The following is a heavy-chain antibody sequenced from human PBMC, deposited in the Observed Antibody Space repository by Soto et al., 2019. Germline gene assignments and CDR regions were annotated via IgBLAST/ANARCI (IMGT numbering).Heavy chain of an antibody. D-gene: IGHD2-15*01. Sequence: PSETLSLTCIVSGGSISSGGYYWSWIRQHPGKGLEWIGYIYYSGSTYYNPSLKSRVTISVDTSKNQFSLKLSSVTAAATAVYYCERAPSGGNLFDYWGPGTLVTVSS. CDR3: ERAPSGGNLFDY. CDR1: GGSISSGGYY. CDR2: IYYSGST. V-gene: IGHV4-31*03. J-gene: IGHJ4*02.